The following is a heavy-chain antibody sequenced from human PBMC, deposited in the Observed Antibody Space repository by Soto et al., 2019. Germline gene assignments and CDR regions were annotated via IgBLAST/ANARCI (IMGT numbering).Heavy chain of an antibody. Sequence: PSGTLSPTCSVAGRSFRSADNDWGSIRQAQATGGEGVCIVYYVGSASYNPSLKTRVTMSIDTTKNHFSLNLTSVTATDTAVYYCATIIIPGPRHTDFDPRGQGISVTVYS. CDR2: VYYVGSA. V-gene: IGHV4-39*02. CDR1: GRSFRSADND. CDR3: ATIIIPGPRHTDFDP. J-gene: IGHJ5*02.